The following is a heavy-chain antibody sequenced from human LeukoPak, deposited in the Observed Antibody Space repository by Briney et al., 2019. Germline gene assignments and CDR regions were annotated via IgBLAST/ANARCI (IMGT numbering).Heavy chain of an antibody. V-gene: IGHV3-23*01. CDR3: AKDGHIVVVVAATWGHFDY. CDR2: ISGSGGST. J-gene: IGHJ4*02. Sequence: GGSLRLSCAASGFTFSSYAMSWVRQAPGKGLEWVSAISGSGGSTYYADSVKGRFTISRDNSKNTLYLQMNSLRAEDTAVYYCAKDGHIVVVVAATWGHFDYWGQGTLVTVSS. CDR1: GFTFSSYA. D-gene: IGHD2-15*01.